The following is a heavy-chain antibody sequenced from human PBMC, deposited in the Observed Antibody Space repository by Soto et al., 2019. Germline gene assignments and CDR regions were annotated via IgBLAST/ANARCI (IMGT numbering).Heavy chain of an antibody. CDR3: AITTFYDIFTAYYSLFDY. J-gene: IGHJ4*02. Sequence: QVQLQESGPGLVKPSQTLTLTCTVSGGSISSGRFYWSWIRQHPGKGLEWIGHISDSGSSYYNPSLESRVTISVDTSENQFSLKLSAVTAADTAVYFCAITTFYDIFTAYYSLFDYWGQGTKVTVSS. CDR2: ISDSGSS. D-gene: IGHD3-9*01. CDR1: GGSISSGRFY. V-gene: IGHV4-31*03.